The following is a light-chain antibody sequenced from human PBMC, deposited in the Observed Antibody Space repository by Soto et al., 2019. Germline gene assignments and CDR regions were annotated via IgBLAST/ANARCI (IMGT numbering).Light chain of an antibody. CDR1: NSNIGTNS. CDR2: TND. J-gene: IGLJ3*02. V-gene: IGLV1-44*01. CDR3: AVWEDSLPGPV. Sequence: QSVVTQPPSASGAPGQRVTISCSGSNSNIGTNSVNWHQQLPGTAPKLLIYTNDQRPSGVPDRFSGSKSGTSASLVISGLQSDDEADYYCAVWEDSLPGPVLGGGTKLTVL.